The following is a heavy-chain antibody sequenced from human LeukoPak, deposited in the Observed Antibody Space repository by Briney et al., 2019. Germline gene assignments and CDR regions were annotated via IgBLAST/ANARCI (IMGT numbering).Heavy chain of an antibody. Sequence: SETLSLTCAVYGGSLSGHYWSWFRQSPGKGLEWIGEINHDGSTNYNPSLKSRITISVDTSKNQFSLQLSSVTAADTTVYYCARYDYGLGRFDPWGQGTLVTVSS. V-gene: IGHV4-34*01. J-gene: IGHJ5*02. D-gene: IGHD3-16*01. CDR1: GGSLSGHY. CDR3: ARYDYGLGRFDP. CDR2: INHDGST.